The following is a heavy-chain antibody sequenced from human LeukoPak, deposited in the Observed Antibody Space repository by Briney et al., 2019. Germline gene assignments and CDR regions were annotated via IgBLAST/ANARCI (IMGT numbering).Heavy chain of an antibody. CDR1: GDSLSSSTCN. J-gene: IGHJ4*02. CDR3: ARVRSLDYYDSSGPGWYFDY. D-gene: IGHD3-22*01. V-gene: IGHV4-30-2*01. CDR2: ISQSGNS. Sequence: SETLSLTCKVFGDSLSSSTCNWSWIRQPPGKGLEWIGYISQSGNSYFTPSLKSRATISVDRSKNQFSLTLTSVTAADTAVYYCARVRSLDYYDSSGPGWYFDYWGQGTLVTVSS.